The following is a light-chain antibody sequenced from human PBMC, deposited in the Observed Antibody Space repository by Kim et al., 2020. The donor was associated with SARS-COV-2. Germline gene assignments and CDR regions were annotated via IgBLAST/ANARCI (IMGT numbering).Light chain of an antibody. V-gene: IGKV1-39*01. Sequence: DIQMTQSPSSLSASVGDRVTITCRTSQSISGYLSWYQQKPGKAPKLLIYAASSLQSGVPSRFSGTGSGTDFTLTISSLQPEDFATYYCQQSSGTPITFGQGTRLEIK. CDR3: QQSSGTPIT. J-gene: IGKJ5*01. CDR1: QSISGY. CDR2: AAS.